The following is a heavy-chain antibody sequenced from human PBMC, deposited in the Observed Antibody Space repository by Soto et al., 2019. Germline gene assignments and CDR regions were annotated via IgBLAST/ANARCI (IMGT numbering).Heavy chain of an antibody. CDR1: GFTFSSYW. CDR2: IKQDGSEK. D-gene: IGHD3-10*01. J-gene: IGHJ6*02. CDR3: ARALYGSGSYGNYYYYGMDV. V-gene: IGHV3-7*05. Sequence: EVQLVESGGGLVQPGGSLRLSCAASGFTFSSYWMSWVRQAPGKGLEWVANIKQDGSEKYYVDSVKGRFTISRDNAKNSLYLQMNSLRAEETAVYYCARALYGSGSYGNYYYYGMDVWGQGTTVTVSS.